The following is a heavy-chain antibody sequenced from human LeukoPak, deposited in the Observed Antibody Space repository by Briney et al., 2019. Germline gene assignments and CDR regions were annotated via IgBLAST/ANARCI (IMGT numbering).Heavy chain of an antibody. CDR1: GGSFSGYY. V-gene: IGHV4-34*01. D-gene: IGHD3-22*01. J-gene: IGHJ6*03. Sequence: PSETLSLTCAVYGGSFSGYYWSWIRQPPGKGLEWIGEINHSGSTNYNPSPKSRVTISVDTSKNQFSLKLSSVTAADTAVYYCARGRLTMIVVVPDRGYMDVWGKGTTVTVSS. CDR2: INHSGST. CDR3: ARGRLTMIVVVPDRGYMDV.